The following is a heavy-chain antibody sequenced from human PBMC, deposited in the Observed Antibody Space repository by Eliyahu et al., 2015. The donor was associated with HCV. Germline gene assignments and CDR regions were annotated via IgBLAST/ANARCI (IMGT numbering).Heavy chain of an antibody. V-gene: IGHV3-23*04. D-gene: IGHD2-2*01. CDR3: AKDSYCDITSCYRGEIGY. CDR1: GFXFSSYA. CDR2: ISASGDGP. Sequence: EVQLVESGGGLVQPGGSLRLSCXXXGFXFSSYAMGWVRQAPGKGLEWVSAISASGDGPFYADSVKGRFNISRDNSKNTLFLQMNSLRAEDTAVYYCAKDSYCDITSCYRGEIGYWGQGTLVTVSS. J-gene: IGHJ4*02.